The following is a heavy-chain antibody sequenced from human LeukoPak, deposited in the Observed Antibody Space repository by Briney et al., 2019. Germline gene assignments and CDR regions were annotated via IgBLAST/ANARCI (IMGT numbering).Heavy chain of an antibody. CDR3: ARISPYGMDG. CDR2: IGTAGDT. V-gene: IGHV3-13*01. Sequence: GGSLRLSCAASGLTFSSYDMRWVRQPPGKGLEWVSAIGTAGDTYYPGSVKGRFTISRENDKNSLYLQMNSLAAGDTAVYYCARISPYGMDGWGQGITLTVSS. CDR1: GLTFSSYD. J-gene: IGHJ6*02.